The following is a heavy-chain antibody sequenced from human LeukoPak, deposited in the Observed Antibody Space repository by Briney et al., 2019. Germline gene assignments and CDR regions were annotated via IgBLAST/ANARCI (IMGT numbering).Heavy chain of an antibody. CDR1: GGSFSGCY. CDR3: ARGLGTRGY. V-gene: IGHV4-34*01. D-gene: IGHD1-14*01. CDR2: INHSGST. Sequence: SETLSLTCAVYGGSFSGCYWSWIRQPPGKGLEWIGEINHSGSTNYNPSLKSRVTISVDTSKNQFSLKLSSVTAADTAVYYCARGLGTRGYWGQGTLVTVSS. J-gene: IGHJ4*02.